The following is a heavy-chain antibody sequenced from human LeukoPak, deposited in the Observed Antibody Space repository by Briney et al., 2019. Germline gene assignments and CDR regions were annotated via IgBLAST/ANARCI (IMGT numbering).Heavy chain of an antibody. Sequence: GGSLRLSCAASGFTFSNDGMGWVRQAPGKRPESISYINSRSSDIHYADSVRGRFTIYRDNVKNSLFLQMNSLRVEDTAVYFCARDGVALYWGQGALVTVSS. CDR3: ARDGVALY. V-gene: IGHV3-48*01. CDR1: GFTFSNDG. J-gene: IGHJ4*02. CDR2: INSRSSDI. D-gene: IGHD2-15*01.